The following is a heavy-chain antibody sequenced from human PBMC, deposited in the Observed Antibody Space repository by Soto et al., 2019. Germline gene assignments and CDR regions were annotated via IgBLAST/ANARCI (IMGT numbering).Heavy chain of an antibody. V-gene: IGHV3-74*01. CDR1: GFTFSSYW. J-gene: IGHJ4*02. CDR3: ARDSRVYDFWKYDFDY. CDR2: INSDASST. D-gene: IGHD3-3*01. Sequence: PGGSLRLSCSASGFTFSSYWMHWVRQAPGNGLVWVSRINSDASSTSYADSVKGRFTISRDNAKNTLYLRMNSLSAEDTAVYSCARDSRVYDFWKYDFDYWGPGTLVTVSS.